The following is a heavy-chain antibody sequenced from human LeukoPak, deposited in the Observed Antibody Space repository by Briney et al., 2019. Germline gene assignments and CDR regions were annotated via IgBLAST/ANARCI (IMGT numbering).Heavy chain of an antibody. CDR3: AKDRAYCSGGSCYRGGFDY. CDR2: ISYDGSNK. D-gene: IGHD2-15*01. CDR1: GFTFSSYA. J-gene: IGHJ4*02. V-gene: IGHV3-30-3*01. Sequence: GGSLRLSCAASGFTFSSYAMHWVRQAPGKGLEWVAVISYDGSNKYYADSVKGRFTISRDNSKNTLYLQMNSLRAEDTAVYYCAKDRAYCSGGSCYRGGFDYWGQGTLVTVSS.